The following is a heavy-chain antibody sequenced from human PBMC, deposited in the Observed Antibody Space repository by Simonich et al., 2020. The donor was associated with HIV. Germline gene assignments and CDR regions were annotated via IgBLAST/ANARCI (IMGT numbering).Heavy chain of an antibody. D-gene: IGHD6-13*01. J-gene: IGHJ3*02. CDR1: GGTFSSHV. CDR2: INPDSGAT. CDR3: AREGNQLEDAFNI. V-gene: IGHV1-2*02. Sequence: QVQLVQSGAEVKKPGSSVKVSCKASGGTFSSHVISWVRQAPGQGLEWMGGINPDSGATEFAQKFQGRVTLTRDTSITTAYMEVSRLTSDDTAVYYCAREGNQLEDAFNIWGQGTMVTVSS.